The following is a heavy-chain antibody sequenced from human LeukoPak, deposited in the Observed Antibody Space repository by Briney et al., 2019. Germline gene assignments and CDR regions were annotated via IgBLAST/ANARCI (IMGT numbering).Heavy chain of an antibody. V-gene: IGHV3-23*01. CDR1: GFTFNSLA. D-gene: IGHD2-15*01. J-gene: IGHJ4*02. Sequence: GGSLRLSCAASGFTFNSLAMSWVRQAPGKGLEWVSDISSSGSRVDYADSVKGRFTISRDNSKNTLYLQMNSLRAEDTAVYYCGKDVRGGCSGDSCHYWGQGTVVTVSS. CDR3: GKDVRGGCSGDSCHY. CDR2: ISSSGSRV.